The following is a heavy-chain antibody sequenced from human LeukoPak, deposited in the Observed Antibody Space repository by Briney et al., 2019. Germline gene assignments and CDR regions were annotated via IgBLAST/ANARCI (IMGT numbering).Heavy chain of an antibody. D-gene: IGHD3-3*01. CDR1: GYTFTSYG. V-gene: IGHV1-18*01. J-gene: IGHJ6*03. Sequence: GASVKVSCKASGYTFTSYGISWVRQAPGQGLEWMGWISAYNGNTNYAQKLQGRATMTTDTSTSTAYMELRSLRSDDTAVYYCARARRDFWSGYYTADYYYYMDVWGKGTTVTVSS. CDR3: ARARRDFWSGYYTADYYYYMDV. CDR2: ISAYNGNT.